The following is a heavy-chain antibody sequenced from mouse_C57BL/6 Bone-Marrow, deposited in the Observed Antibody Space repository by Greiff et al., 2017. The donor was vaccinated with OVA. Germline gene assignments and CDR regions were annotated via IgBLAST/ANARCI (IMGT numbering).Heavy chain of an antibody. CDR3: ARHAELGGFAY. V-gene: IGHV5-12*01. Sequence: EVKVVESGGGLVQPGGSLKLSCAASGFTFSDYYMYWVRQTPEKRLEWVAYISNGGGSTYYPDTVKGRFTISRDNAKNTLYLQMSRLKSEDTAMYYCARHAELGGFAYWGQGTLVTVSA. D-gene: IGHD3-1*01. CDR1: GFTFSDYY. J-gene: IGHJ3*01. CDR2: ISNGGGST.